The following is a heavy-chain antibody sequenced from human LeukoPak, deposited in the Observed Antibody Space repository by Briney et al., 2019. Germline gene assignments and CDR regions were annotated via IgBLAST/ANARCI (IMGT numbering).Heavy chain of an antibody. J-gene: IGHJ5*02. Sequence: GASLQISCEGSGSIFSTYWNGGGRRLPGKGGEGLGISYHSDSDTRYSPSFQGQVTISADKSISTTSLQWSSLKASDTAMYYCARRKTDCGGVCYSLASWGQGTLVTVSS. D-gene: IGHD2-21*02. CDR3: ARRKTDCGGVCYSLAS. CDR1: GSIFSTYW. V-gene: IGHV5-51*01. CDR2: SYHSDSDT.